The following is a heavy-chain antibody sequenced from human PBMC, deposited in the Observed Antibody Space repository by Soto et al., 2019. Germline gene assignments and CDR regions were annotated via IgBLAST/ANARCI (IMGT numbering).Heavy chain of an antibody. CDR1: GYSFTTYY. CDR3: ARPVGRDGSSWYRGGYDS. Sequence: GASLKVSCKASGYSFTTYYIHWVRQAPRQGLESMRAIHPNGGGTDYARKFRGWVTVTRDAAIRAVYRQLTRLKSNDSALYYCARPVGRDGSSWYRGGYDSWGQGTQVTVSS. D-gene: IGHD1-26*01. CDR2: IHPNGGGT. V-gene: IGHV1-2*04. J-gene: IGHJ4*02.